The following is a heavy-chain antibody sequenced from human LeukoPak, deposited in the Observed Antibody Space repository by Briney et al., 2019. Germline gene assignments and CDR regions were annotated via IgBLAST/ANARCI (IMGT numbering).Heavy chain of an antibody. CDR2: INHSGST. CDR1: GGSFSGYY. Sequence: SETLSLTCAVYGGSFSGYYWSWIRQPPGKGLEWIGEINHSGSTNYNPSLKSRVTISVDTSKNQFSLKLNSVTAADTAVYYCARHATYCSSTSCYTGMYYYYGMDVWGQGTTVTVSS. J-gene: IGHJ6*02. CDR3: ARHATYCSSTSCYTGMYYYYGMDV. V-gene: IGHV4-34*01. D-gene: IGHD2-2*02.